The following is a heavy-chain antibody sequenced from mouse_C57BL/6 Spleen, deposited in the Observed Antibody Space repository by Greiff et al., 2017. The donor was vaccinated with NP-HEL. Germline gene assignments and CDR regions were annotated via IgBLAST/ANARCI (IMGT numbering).Heavy chain of an antibody. D-gene: IGHD2-4*01. CDR2: INPYNGGT. Sequence: VQLQQSGPVLVKPGASVKMSCKASGYTFTDYYMNWVKQSHGKSLEWIGVINPYNGGTSYNQKFKGKATLTVDKSSSTAYMELNSLTSEDSAVYYFARGGDNDGEMDYWGQETSVTVSS. CDR3: ARGGDNDGEMDY. J-gene: IGHJ4*01. V-gene: IGHV1-19*01. CDR1: GYTFTDYY.